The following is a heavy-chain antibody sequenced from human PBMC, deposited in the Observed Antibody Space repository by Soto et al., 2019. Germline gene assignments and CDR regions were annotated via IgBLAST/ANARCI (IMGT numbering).Heavy chain of an antibody. V-gene: IGHV3-11*06. J-gene: IGHJ4*02. D-gene: IGHD3-22*01. CDR3: ARFPLIYDSSRYPDY. CDR1: GFTFSDYY. Sequence: PGGSLRLSCAASGFTFSDYYMSWIRQAPGKGLEWVSYISSSSSYTNYADSVKGRFTISRDNAKKSLYLQMNSLRAEDTAVYYCARFPLIYDSSRYPDYWGQGTLVTVSS. CDR2: ISSSSSYT.